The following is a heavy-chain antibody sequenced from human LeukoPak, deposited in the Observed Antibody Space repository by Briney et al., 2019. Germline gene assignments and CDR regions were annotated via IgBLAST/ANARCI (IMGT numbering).Heavy chain of an antibody. CDR3: ARHYRYSSGWYNWFDP. CDR2: IYYSGST. D-gene: IGHD6-19*01. Sequence: PSETLSLTCTVSGGSISSYYWSWIRQPPGKGLEWIGYIYYSGSTNYNPSLKSRVTISVDTSKNQFSLKLSSVTAAVTAVYYCARHYRYSSGWYNWFDPWGQGTLVTVSS. V-gene: IGHV4-59*08. J-gene: IGHJ5*02. CDR1: GGSISSYY.